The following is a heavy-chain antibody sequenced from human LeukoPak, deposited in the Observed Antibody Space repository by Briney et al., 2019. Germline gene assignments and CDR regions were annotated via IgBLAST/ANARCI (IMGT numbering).Heavy chain of an antibody. J-gene: IGHJ4*02. Sequence: GGSLRLSCAASGVTFSSYSMNWVRQAPGKGLEWVSYISSDSRTIYYADSVKGRFTISRDNAKNSLYLQMKSLRDEDTAVYYCARYGSGTSYITNYFDYWGQGTLVTVSS. CDR3: ARYGSGTSYITNYFDY. CDR1: GVTFSSYS. D-gene: IGHD3-10*01. CDR2: ISSDSRTI. V-gene: IGHV3-48*02.